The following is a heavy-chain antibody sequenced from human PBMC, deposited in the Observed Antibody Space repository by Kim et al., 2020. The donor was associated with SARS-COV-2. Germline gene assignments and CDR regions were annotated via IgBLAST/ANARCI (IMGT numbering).Heavy chain of an antibody. D-gene: IGHD5-18*01. J-gene: IGHJ4*02. V-gene: IGHV4-31*02. Sequence: YNPSLKSRVTISGATSKNQFSLKLSSVTAADTAVYYCARLVRGYSYGVDYWGQGTLVTVSS. CDR3: ARLVRGYSYGVDY.